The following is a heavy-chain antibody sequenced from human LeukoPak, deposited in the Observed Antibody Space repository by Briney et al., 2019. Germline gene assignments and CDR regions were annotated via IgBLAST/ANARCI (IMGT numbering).Heavy chain of an antibody. D-gene: IGHD1-26*01. CDR2: ISRSTSHI. CDR1: GFTFRSYS. J-gene: IGHJ4*02. Sequence: GGSLRLSCAASGFTFRSYSMNWVRQAPGKGLEWVSSISRSTSHIYYADSAKGRFTISRDDAKNALYLQMNSLRAEDTAVYFCARDNSGNYRVFDYWGQGTLVTVSS. CDR3: ARDNSGNYRVFDY. V-gene: IGHV3-21*01.